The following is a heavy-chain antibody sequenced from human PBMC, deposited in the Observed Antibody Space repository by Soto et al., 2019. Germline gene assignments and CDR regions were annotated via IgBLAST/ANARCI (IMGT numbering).Heavy chain of an antibody. J-gene: IGHJ1*01. Sequence: QITLKESGPTLVKPTQTLTLTCTLSGLSLSTSGVGVGWIRQPPGKALEWLALIYWDDDKRYNPSLKSRLSVTKDTSKHQVVLTLTNMDPVDTATYYGEDRGYDSRGYRYFQHWGQGTLVTGSS. CDR2: IYWDDDK. CDR3: EDRGYDSRGYRYFQH. CDR1: GLSLSTSGVG. V-gene: IGHV2-5*02. D-gene: IGHD3-22*01.